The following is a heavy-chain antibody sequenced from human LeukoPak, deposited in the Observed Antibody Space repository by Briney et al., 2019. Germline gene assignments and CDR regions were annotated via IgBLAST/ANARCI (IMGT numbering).Heavy chain of an antibody. CDR2: IYTSGST. D-gene: IGHD3-22*01. V-gene: IGHV4-4*07. CDR1: GGSISTYY. J-gene: IGHJ3*02. Sequence: PSETLSLTCTVSGGSISTYYWGWIRQPAGKGLEWIGRIYTSGSTNYNPSLKSRVTMSVDTSKNQFSLKLSSVTAADTAIYFCARDRNYDHAFDIWGQGTMVTVSS. CDR3: ARDRNYDHAFDI.